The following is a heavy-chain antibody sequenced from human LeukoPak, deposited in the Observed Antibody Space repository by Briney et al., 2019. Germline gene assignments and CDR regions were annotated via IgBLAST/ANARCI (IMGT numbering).Heavy chain of an antibody. V-gene: IGHV3-11*04. CDR2: ISSSGSTI. D-gene: IGHD2-8*01. CDR3: ARDSLRANIVLMVYAPRWPNMDV. CDR1: GFTVSTKY. Sequence: GGSLRLSCVASGFTVSTKYMSWVRQAPGKGLEWVSYISSSGSTIYYAGSVKGRFTISRDNAKNSLYLQMNSLRAEDTAVYYCARDSLRANIVLMVYAPRWPNMDVWGKGTTVTVSS. J-gene: IGHJ6*03.